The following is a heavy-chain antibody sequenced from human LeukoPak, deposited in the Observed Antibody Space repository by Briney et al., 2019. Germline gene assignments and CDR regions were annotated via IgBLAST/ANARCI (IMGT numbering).Heavy chain of an antibody. CDR1: GFTFRNYV. D-gene: IGHD6-13*01. V-gene: IGHV3-30-3*01. CDR2: TSSDLNVK. Sequence: PGGSLGLSCAASGFTFRNYVIHWVRQAPGKGLEWVAVTSSDLNVKLYADSVKGRFTISRDNSRSTLYLQMNSLRAEDTAVYYCLIAAAGTGYGMDVWGQGTTVTVSS. CDR3: LIAAAGTGYGMDV. J-gene: IGHJ6*02.